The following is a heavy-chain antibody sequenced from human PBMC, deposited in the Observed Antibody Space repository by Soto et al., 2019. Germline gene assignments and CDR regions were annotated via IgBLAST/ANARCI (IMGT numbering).Heavy chain of an antibody. CDR3: ARSLEGTTVTNWFDP. D-gene: IGHD4-17*01. CDR2: ITPVFGTA. CDR1: ADTFNSYS. J-gene: IGHJ5*02. Sequence: QVQLVQSGAEVKKPGSSVKVSCKASADTFNSYSLSWLRQAPGQRLEWMGGITPVFGTADYAQSFEDRLTITADDSTSPVYMVLSSLRSVDTAVYYCARSLEGTTVTNWFDPWGQGALVTGSS. V-gene: IGHV1-69*01.